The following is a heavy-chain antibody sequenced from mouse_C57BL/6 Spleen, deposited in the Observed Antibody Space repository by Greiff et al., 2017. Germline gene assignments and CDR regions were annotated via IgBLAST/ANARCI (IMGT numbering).Heavy chain of an antibody. J-gene: IGHJ4*01. CDR2: IHPNSGST. D-gene: IGHD1-1*01. CDR3: ARGDYGSLYAMDY. Sequence: VKLQQPGAELVKPGASVKLSCKASGYTFTSYWMHWVKQRPGQGLEWIGMIHPNSGSTNYNEKFKSKATLTVDKSSSTAYMQLSSLTSEDSAVYYCARGDYGSLYAMDYWGQGTSVTVSS. CDR1: GYTFTSYW. V-gene: IGHV1-64*01.